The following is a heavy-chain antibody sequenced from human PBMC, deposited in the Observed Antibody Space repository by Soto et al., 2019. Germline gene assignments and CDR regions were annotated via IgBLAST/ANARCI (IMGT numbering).Heavy chain of an antibody. CDR2: INHSGST. V-gene: IGHV4-34*01. CDR1: GGSFSGYY. D-gene: IGHD3-3*01. J-gene: IGHJ6*03. Sequence: PSETLSLPCAVCGGSFSGYYWSWIRQPPGKGLEWIGEINHSGSTNYNPSLKSRVTISVDTSKNQFSLKLSSVTAADTAVYYCARGRFLEWLSPPRYYYYMDVWGKGTTVTVSS. CDR3: ARGRFLEWLSPPRYYYYMDV.